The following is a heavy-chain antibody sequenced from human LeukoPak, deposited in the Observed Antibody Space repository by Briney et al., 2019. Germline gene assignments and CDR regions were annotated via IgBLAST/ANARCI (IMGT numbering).Heavy chain of an antibody. D-gene: IGHD5-12*01. Sequence: PGGSLRLSCAASGFTFSSYAMHWVRQAPGKGLEWVAVISYDRSNKYYADSVKGRFTISRDNSKNTLYLQMNSLRAEDTAVYYCAREVATRLGDYFDYWGQGTLVTVSS. CDR1: GFTFSSYA. CDR3: AREVATRLGDYFDY. CDR2: ISYDRSNK. V-gene: IGHV3-30*01. J-gene: IGHJ4*02.